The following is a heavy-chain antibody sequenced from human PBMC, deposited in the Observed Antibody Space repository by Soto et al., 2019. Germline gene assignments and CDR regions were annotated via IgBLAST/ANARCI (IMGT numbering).Heavy chain of an antibody. J-gene: IGHJ4*02. CDR3: AKEGDYGDYHY. CDR1: GFTFSSYG. D-gene: IGHD4-17*01. V-gene: IGHV3-30*18. CDR2: ISYDGSNK. Sequence: QVQLVESGGGVVQPGRSLRLSCAASGFTFSSYGMHWVRQAPGKGLEWVAVISYDGSNKYYADSVKGRFTISRDNSKNTLYLQMNSLRAEDTAVYYCAKEGDYGDYHYLGQGTLVTVSS.